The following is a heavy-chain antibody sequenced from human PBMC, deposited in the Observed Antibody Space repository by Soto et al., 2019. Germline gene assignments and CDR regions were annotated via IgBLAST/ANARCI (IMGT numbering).Heavy chain of an antibody. CDR3: AKVDFRSGWYL. J-gene: IGHJ4*02. D-gene: IGHD6-19*01. Sequence: GGSLRLSCAASGFTFSSYAMSWVRQAPGKGLEWVSAISGSGGSTYYADSVKGRFTISRDNSKHTLYLQMNSLRAEDTAVYYCAKVDFRSGWYLWGQGTLVTVSS. CDR1: GFTFSSYA. V-gene: IGHV3-23*01. CDR2: ISGSGGST.